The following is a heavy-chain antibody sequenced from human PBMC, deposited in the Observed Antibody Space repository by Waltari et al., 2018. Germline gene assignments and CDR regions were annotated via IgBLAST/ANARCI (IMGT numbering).Heavy chain of an antibody. V-gene: IGHV3-33*01. CDR3: ARDAYGGGSFFDF. D-gene: IGHD2-15*01. CDR2: MWYDGSNE. J-gene: IGHJ4*02. CDR1: GFRFRGYG. Sequence: QVQLVESGGGVVQPGRFVRLACAASGFRFRGYGMHWVRQAPGKGLEWVAVMWYDGSNEYYADSVKGRFTISRDNSKNTLYLQMNSLRAEDTAVYFCARDAYGGGSFFDFWGQGILVTVSS.